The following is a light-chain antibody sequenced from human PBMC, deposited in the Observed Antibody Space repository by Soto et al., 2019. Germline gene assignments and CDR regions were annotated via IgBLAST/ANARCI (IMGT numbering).Light chain of an antibody. V-gene: IGLV2-11*01. J-gene: IGLJ1*01. CDR3: SSYAGRYTYV. CDR1: SNDVGIYNY. Sequence: QSALTQPRSVSGSPGQSVTISCTGTSNDVGIYNYVSWYQQHPDKAPQLMIYDVSNRPSGVPDRFSGSKSGNTASLTISGLQAEDEADYYCSSYAGRYTYVFGTGTKLTVL. CDR2: DVS.